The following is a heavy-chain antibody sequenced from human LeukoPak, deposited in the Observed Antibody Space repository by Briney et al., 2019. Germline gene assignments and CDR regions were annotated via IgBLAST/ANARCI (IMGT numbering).Heavy chain of an antibody. D-gene: IGHD3-9*01. Sequence: SQTLSLTCTVSGGSISSGIYYWSWLRHHPEKGLEWIGYIYHTGSPYQNPSLKSRATLSVDTSQNQFSLRLNSVTAADTAVYYCARGGHFDLLEYAFDIWGQGTMVTVSS. CDR3: ARGGHFDLLEYAFDI. CDR1: GGSISSGIYY. J-gene: IGHJ3*02. V-gene: IGHV4-31*03. CDR2: IYHTGSP.